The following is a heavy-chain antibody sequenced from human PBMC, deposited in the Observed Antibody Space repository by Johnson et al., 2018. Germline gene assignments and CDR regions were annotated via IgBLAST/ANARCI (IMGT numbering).Heavy chain of an antibody. Sequence: VQLLESGGGVVQPGRSLRLSCAASGFTFSSYGMHWVRQAPGKGLEWVAVISYDGSNKYYADSVKGRFTISRDNSKNTLYLQMNSLRGEDTAVYYCEKTDGRQLVGTSFNYYYYGMDVWGQGTTVTVSS. CDR1: GFTFSSYG. CDR3: EKTDGRQLVGTSFNYYYYGMDV. J-gene: IGHJ6*02. CDR2: ISYDGSNK. V-gene: IGHV3-30*18. D-gene: IGHD1-26*01.